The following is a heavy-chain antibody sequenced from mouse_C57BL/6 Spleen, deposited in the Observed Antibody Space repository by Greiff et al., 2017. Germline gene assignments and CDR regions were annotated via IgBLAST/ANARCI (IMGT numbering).Heavy chain of an antibody. J-gene: IGHJ2*01. CDR1: GYTFTSYW. CDR2: IYPGSGST. D-gene: IGHD1-1*01. Sequence: QVQLQQPGAELVKPGASVKMSCKASGYTFTSYWITWVKQTPGQGLEWIGDIYPGSGSTNYNEKFKSKATLTVDTSSSTAYMQLSSLTSEDSAVYYCARAGVTTVVATDYWGQGTTLTVSS. CDR3: ARAGVTTVVATDY. V-gene: IGHV1-55*01.